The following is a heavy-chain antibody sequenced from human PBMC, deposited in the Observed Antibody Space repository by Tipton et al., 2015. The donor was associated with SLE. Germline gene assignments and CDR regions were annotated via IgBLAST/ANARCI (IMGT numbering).Heavy chain of an antibody. CDR1: GGSISSGSYC. D-gene: IGHD6-13*01. CDR2: IYTSGST. J-gene: IGHJ5*02. V-gene: IGHV4-61*02. Sequence: TLSLTCTVSGGSISSGSYCWSWIRQPAGKGLEWIGRIYTSGSTNYNPSLKSRVTISVDTSKNQFSLKLSSVTAADTAVYYCARESAAAGTRWFDPWGQGTLVTVSS. CDR3: ARESAAAGTRWFDP.